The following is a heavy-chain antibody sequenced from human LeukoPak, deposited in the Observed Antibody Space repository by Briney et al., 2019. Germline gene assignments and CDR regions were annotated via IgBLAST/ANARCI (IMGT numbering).Heavy chain of an antibody. Sequence: SQTLSLTCVTSGDSVSSNGVAWNWVRQSPSRGLEWLGRTYYGSKWSDDYALSVKSRITINPDTSKNQFSLQLNSVTPEDTAVYYCTRGRNSAFDYWGQGALVTVSS. V-gene: IGHV6-1*01. J-gene: IGHJ4*01. D-gene: IGHD1-14*01. CDR3: TRGRNSAFDY. CDR2: TYYGSKWSD. CDR1: GDSVSSNGVA.